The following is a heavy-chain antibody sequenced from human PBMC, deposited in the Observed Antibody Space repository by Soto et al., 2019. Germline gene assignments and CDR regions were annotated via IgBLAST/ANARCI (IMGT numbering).Heavy chain of an antibody. CDR1: GYSFTSYW. V-gene: IGHV5-51*03. Sequence: RQRESLKISCKGSGYSFTSYWIGWVRQMPGKGLEWMGIIYPGDSDTRYSPSFQGQVTISADKSISTAYLQWSSLKASDTAMYYCARRVYFWSGYGTKPSDAFDIWGQGTMVTVSS. CDR3: ARRVYFWSGYGTKPSDAFDI. CDR2: IYPGDSDT. J-gene: IGHJ3*02. D-gene: IGHD3-3*01.